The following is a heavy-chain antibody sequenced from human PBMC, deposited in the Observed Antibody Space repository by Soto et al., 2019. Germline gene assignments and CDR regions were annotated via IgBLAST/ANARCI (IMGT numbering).Heavy chain of an antibody. J-gene: IGHJ2*01. D-gene: IGHD1-26*01. Sequence: EVQVLESGGGLVQPGGSLRLSCAASGFTFSNYAMSWVRQAPGKGLAWVSTIHGGGDYTHYTDSVKGRFTTSRENSRNTLFLQISILMAEDTAVYYCAKNRGSGSYTSWNFHVWGRGTLVTVSS. CDR3: AKNRGSGSYTSWNFHV. CDR2: IHGGGDYT. V-gene: IGHV3-23*01. CDR1: GFTFSNYA.